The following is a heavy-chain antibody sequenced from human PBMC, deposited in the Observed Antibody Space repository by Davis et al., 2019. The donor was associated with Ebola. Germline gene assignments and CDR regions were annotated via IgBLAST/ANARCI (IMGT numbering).Heavy chain of an antibody. Sequence: GESLKISCKGSGFTFTNYWIGWVRQMPGKGLEWLGIIYVGDSDTRYSPSFEGQVTISVDKSISTAYLQWNSPKASDTAMYYCARRRGFSSGWYVDYWGQGTLVTVSS. CDR2: IYVGDSDT. D-gene: IGHD6-19*01. CDR1: GFTFTNYW. V-gene: IGHV5-51*01. CDR3: ARRRGFSSGWYVDY. J-gene: IGHJ4*02.